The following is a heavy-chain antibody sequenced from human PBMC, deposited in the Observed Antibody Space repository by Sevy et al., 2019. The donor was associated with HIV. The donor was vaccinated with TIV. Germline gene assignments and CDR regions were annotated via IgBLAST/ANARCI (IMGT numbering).Heavy chain of an antibody. Sequence: GGSLRLSFAATAFTFSSYDMHWVRQVAGKGLEWVSSIGLSGDTYFAGSVKGRFTISRDNVKNYLYLRMSSLRAGDTAVYYCARETAADAFDVWGQGTFVTVSS. J-gene: IGHJ3*01. D-gene: IGHD6-13*01. CDR3: ARETAADAFDV. CDR1: AFTFSSYD. CDR2: IGLSGDT. V-gene: IGHV3-13*01.